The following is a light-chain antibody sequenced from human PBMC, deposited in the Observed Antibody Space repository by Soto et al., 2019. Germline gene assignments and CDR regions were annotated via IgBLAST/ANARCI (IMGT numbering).Light chain of an antibody. CDR1: QTISTD. CDR2: GAS. J-gene: IGKJ4*01. V-gene: IGKV3-15*01. Sequence: EVVMTQSPATVSVFPGEGVTLSCRASQTISTDLAWYQQKPGQAPRLLIYGASTRATGVPDRFSGGGSGTEFTLTISSLQSEDFAFYCGQQNNKWPPVTFGGGTKVDIK. CDR3: QQNNKWPPVT.